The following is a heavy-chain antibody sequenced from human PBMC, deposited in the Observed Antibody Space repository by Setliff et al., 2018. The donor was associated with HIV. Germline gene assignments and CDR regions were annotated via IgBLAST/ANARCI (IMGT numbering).Heavy chain of an antibody. CDR3: ACGAAAGTDYYYYYYMDV. Sequence: SETLSLTCTVSGGSISSGSYYWSWVRQPAGKGLEWIGRIHTSGSTYYNPSLKSRVTISVDTSKNQFSLKLSSVTAADTAVYYCACGAAAGTDYYYYYYMDVWGKGTTVTVSS. CDR1: GGSISSGSYY. J-gene: IGHJ6*03. V-gene: IGHV4-61*02. CDR2: IHTSGST. D-gene: IGHD6-13*01.